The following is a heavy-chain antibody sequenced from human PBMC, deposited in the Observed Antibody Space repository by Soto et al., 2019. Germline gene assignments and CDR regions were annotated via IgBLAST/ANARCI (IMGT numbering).Heavy chain of an antibody. Sequence: VKVSCKASGGAFSSYRINWVRQAPGQGLEWVGGIVPIYRTADYAQQLQGRVTITAYESARTSYMGLRTLKSQDTAVYYCVRDSGAKLSSSWGQGTLVTVSS. CDR1: GGAFSSYR. D-gene: IGHD6-13*01. CDR3: VRDSGAKLSSS. V-gene: IGHV1-69*01. J-gene: IGHJ4*02. CDR2: IVPIYRTA.